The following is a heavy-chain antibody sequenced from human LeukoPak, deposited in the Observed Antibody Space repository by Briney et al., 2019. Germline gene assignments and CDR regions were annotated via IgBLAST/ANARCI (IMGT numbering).Heavy chain of an antibody. D-gene: IGHD6-13*01. CDR3: ARIGYSSSWYWGDYFDY. J-gene: IGHJ4*02. CDR2: IYHSGST. V-gene: IGHV4-38-2*01. Sequence: SETLSLTCAVSGYSISSGYYWGWIRQPPGKGLEWIGSIYHSGSTYHNPSLRSRVTISVDTSKNQFSLKLSSVTAADTAVYYCARIGYSSSWYWGDYFDYWGQGTLVTVSS. CDR1: GYSISSGYY.